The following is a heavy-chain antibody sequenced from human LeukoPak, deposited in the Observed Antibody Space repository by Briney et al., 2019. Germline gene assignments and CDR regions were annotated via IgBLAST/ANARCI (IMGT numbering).Heavy chain of an antibody. J-gene: IGHJ4*02. CDR3: AKRAGISFRYFDY. Sequence: GGSLRLSCAASGFTFSNSGMSWVRQAPGKGLEWVSAISGSDGGTYYADSLKGRFTISRDNSKNTLYLQMNSLRAEDTAVYYCAKRAGISFRYFDYWGQGTLVTVSS. V-gene: IGHV3-23*01. CDR2: ISGSDGGT. CDR1: GFTFSNSG.